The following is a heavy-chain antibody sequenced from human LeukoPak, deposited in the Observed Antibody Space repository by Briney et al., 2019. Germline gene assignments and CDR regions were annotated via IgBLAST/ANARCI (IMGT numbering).Heavy chain of an antibody. CDR2: IIPIFGTA. CDR3: ARYVSSGYYALYFDY. D-gene: IGHD3-22*01. Sequence: SVKVSCKASGGTFSSYAISWVRQAPGQGLEWMGGIIPIFGTANYAQKFQGRVTMTTDTSTSTAYMELRSLRSDDTAVYYCARYVSSGYYALYFDYWGQGTLVTVSS. J-gene: IGHJ4*02. V-gene: IGHV1-69*05. CDR1: GGTFSSYA.